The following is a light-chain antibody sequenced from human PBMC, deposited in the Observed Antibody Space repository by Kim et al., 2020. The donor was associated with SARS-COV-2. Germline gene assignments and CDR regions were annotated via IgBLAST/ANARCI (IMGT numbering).Light chain of an antibody. CDR1: HNIDIS. J-gene: IGKJ4*01. V-gene: IGKV3-11*01. Sequence: PGERATLSCRASHNIDISLTWYQQTTGKAPRLLSYDAAVRAAGIPDRFSGSGSGTDFTLTIGSLAAEDFAIYYCQQRGSWPPALTFGGGTKVDIK. CDR2: DAA. CDR3: QQRGSWPPALT.